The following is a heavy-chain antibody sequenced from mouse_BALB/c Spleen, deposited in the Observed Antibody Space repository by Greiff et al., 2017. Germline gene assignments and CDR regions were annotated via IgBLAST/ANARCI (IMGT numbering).Heavy chain of an antibody. V-gene: IGHV1-87*01. CDR2: IYPGDGDT. J-gene: IGHJ4*01. CDR1: GYTFTSYW. Sequence: QVQLQQSGAELARPGASVKLSCKASGYTFTSYWMQWVKQRPGQGLEWIGAIYPGDGDTRYTQKFKGKATLTADKSSSTAYMQLSSLASEDSAVYYCARDGSSHAMDYWGQGTPVTVSS. D-gene: IGHD1-1*01. CDR3: ARDGSSHAMDY.